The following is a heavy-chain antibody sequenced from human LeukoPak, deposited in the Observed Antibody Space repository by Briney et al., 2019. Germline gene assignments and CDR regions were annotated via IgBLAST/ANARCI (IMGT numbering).Heavy chain of an antibody. CDR1: GFTFSSYW. D-gene: IGHD4-23*01. Sequence: GGSLRLSCAASGFTFSSYWMHWVRQAPGKGLEWVSYISSSSSTIYYADSVKGRFTISRDNAKNSLYLQMNSLRDEDTAVYYCARDDYGGNSGTHYFDYWGQGTLVTVSS. CDR3: ARDDYGGNSGTHYFDY. CDR2: ISSSSSTI. V-gene: IGHV3-48*02. J-gene: IGHJ4*02.